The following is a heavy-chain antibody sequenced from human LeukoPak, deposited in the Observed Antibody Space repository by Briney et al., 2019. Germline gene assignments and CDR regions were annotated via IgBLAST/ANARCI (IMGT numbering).Heavy chain of an antibody. CDR3: ARSPGNYYASQSHHYYMDV. D-gene: IGHD3-10*01. CDR1: GFTFGNYA. J-gene: IGHJ6*03. CDR2: ISSDGSST. Sequence: PGGSLRLSCTTSGFTFGNYAMHWVRQAPGKGLESVSAISSDGSSTYYANSVKGRFTISRDNSKNTMYVQMDSLRAEDMAVYYCARSPGNYYASQSHHYYMDVWGKGATVAV. V-gene: IGHV3-64*01.